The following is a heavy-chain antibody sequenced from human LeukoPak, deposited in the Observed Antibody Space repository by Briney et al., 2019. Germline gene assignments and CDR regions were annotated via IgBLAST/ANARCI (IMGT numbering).Heavy chain of an antibody. D-gene: IGHD5-12*01. CDR1: GGTYSSYA. Sequence: SVKVSCKASGGTYSSYAISWVRQAPGQGLEWMGRIIPILGIANYAQKFQGRVTITADKSTSTAYMELSSLRSEDTAVYYCARSSGYSGYRNWGQGTLVTVSS. CDR2: IIPILGIA. CDR3: ARSSGYSGYRN. J-gene: IGHJ4*02. V-gene: IGHV1-69*04.